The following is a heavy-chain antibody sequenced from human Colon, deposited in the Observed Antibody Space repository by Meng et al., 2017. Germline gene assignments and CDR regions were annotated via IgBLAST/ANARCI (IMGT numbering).Heavy chain of an antibody. CDR2: ISYDGSNK. CDR3: ARVGLLWFGESYYFDY. D-gene: IGHD3-10*01. V-gene: IGHV3-30*04. Sequence: GESLKISCAASGFTFSSYAMHWVRQAPGKGLEWVAVISYDGSNKYYADSVKGRFTISRDHSKNTLYLQMNSLRAEDTAVYYCARVGLLWFGESYYFDYWGQGTLVTVAS. J-gene: IGHJ4*02. CDR1: GFTFSSYA.